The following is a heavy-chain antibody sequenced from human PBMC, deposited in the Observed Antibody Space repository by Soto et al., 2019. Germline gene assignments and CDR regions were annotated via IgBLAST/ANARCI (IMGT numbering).Heavy chain of an antibody. V-gene: IGHV3-30*18. Sequence: GGSLRLSCAASGFTFSSYGMHWVRQAPGKGLEWVAVISYDGSNKYYADSVKGRFTISRDNSKNTLYLQMNSLRAEDTAVYYCAKNSDSSGSFRLDYWGQGTLVTVSS. CDR1: GFTFSSYG. CDR3: AKNSDSSGSFRLDY. D-gene: IGHD3-22*01. J-gene: IGHJ4*02. CDR2: ISYDGSNK.